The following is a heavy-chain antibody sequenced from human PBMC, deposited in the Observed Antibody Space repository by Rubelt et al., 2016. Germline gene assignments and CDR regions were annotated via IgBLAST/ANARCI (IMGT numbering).Heavy chain of an antibody. CDR2: IYYSGST. CDR3: ARETSSVLLP. V-gene: IGHV4-31*01. CDR1: GGSISSGGYY. Sequence: QVQLQESGPGLVKPSQTLSLTCTVSGGSISSGGYYWSWIRQHPGKGLEWIGYIYYSGSTNYNPSRKCLVARSVDTSKNQFSLELRSVTAADTAVYYWARETSSVLLPWGQGTLITVS. D-gene: IGHD3-10*01. J-gene: IGHJ5*02.